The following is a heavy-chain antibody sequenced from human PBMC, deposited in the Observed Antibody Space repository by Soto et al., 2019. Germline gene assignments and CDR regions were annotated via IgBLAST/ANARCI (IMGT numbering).Heavy chain of an antibody. CDR2: ISSSSSYI. J-gene: IGHJ5*02. Sequence: GGSLRLSCAASGFTFSSYSMNWVRQAPGKGLEWVSSISSSSSYIYYADSVKGRFTISRDNAKNSLYLQMNSLRAEDTAVYYCGRLKSTVTTYWFDPWGQGTLVTVSS. CDR1: GFTFSSYS. V-gene: IGHV3-21*01. CDR3: GRLKSTVTTYWFDP. D-gene: IGHD4-17*01.